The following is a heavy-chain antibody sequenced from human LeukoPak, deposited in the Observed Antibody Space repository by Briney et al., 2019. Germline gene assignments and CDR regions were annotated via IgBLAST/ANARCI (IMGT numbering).Heavy chain of an antibody. V-gene: IGHV3-11*01. D-gene: IGHD2-15*01. CDR1: GFTFSDYY. CDR3: ARDSSLVVVAATAFDI. CDR2: ISSSGSTI. J-gene: IGHJ3*02. Sequence: GGSLRLSCAASGFTFSDYYMSWIRQAPGKGLEWVSYISSSGSTIYYADSVKGRFTISRDNAKNSLYLQMNSLRAEDTAVYYCARDSSLVVVAATAFDIWGQGTMVTVSS.